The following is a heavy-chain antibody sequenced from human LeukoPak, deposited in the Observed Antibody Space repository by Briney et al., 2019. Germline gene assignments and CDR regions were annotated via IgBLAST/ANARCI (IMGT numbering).Heavy chain of an antibody. D-gene: IGHD3-10*01. V-gene: IGHV4-59*01. CDR2: IYYSGST. CDR3: ARGVPYGPSYEFFDY. J-gene: IGHJ4*02. CDR1: GGSITNYY. Sequence: PSESLSLTCTVSGGSITNYYWSWIRQPPGKGLECIGYIYYSGSTNYNPSLKSRVTISLHTSKNQFSLKLNSVTAADTAVYYCARGVPYGPSYEFFDYWGQGTLDPVSS.